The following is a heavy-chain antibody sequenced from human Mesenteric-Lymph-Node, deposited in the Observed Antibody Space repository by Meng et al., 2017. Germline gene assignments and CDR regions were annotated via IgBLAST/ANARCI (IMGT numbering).Heavy chain of an antibody. V-gene: IGHV4-61*01. D-gene: IGHD5-24*01. CDR3: ARAAAYNLDD. Sequence: QVPRQESGPGLVWPSETLSLTCTVSGGSDSSGNFYWNWTRQSPAKGLEWIGEIFRSGRTNYNPSLKSRVTMSVDQSKNQFSLNLISVTAADTAVYYCARAAAYNLDDWGQGTLVTVSS. J-gene: IGHJ4*02. CDR1: GGSDSSGNFY. CDR2: IFRSGRT.